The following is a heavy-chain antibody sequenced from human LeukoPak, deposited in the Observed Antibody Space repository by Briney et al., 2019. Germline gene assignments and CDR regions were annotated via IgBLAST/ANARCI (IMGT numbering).Heavy chain of an antibody. Sequence: GGSLRLSCAASGFTFCSYAMSWLPQAPGKGLEWVSAICGSGGSTYYADSEKGRSTISRDNSKNTLYLQMNSLRAEDTAVYYCAKVDSDYDFAYYFDYWGQGTLVTVSS. V-gene: IGHV3-23*01. CDR1: GFTFCSYA. D-gene: IGHD5-12*01. CDR2: ICGSGGST. J-gene: IGHJ4*02. CDR3: AKVDSDYDFAYYFDY.